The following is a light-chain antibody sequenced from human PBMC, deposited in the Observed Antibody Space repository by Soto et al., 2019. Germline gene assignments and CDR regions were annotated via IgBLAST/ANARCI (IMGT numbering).Light chain of an antibody. V-gene: IGLV2-14*03. Sequence: QSALTQPASVSGSPGQSITVSCTGTTSDVGAYNYVSWYQQYPGQAPRIIIYEVNRRPPGVSDRFSGSKSGNTASLTVSGLQAEDEADYFCCSFTTSRTVVFGLGTKVTVL. CDR3: CSFTTSRTVV. CDR2: EVN. CDR1: TSDVGAYNY. J-gene: IGLJ1*01.